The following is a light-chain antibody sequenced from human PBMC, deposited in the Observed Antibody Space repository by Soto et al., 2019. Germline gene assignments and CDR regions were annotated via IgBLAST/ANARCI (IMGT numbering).Light chain of an antibody. CDR3: QQYNSMSLT. J-gene: IGKJ4*01. V-gene: IGKV1-9*01. Sequence: SQLTQSPSSLSASVGDRVTITCRASQDISSYLAWYQQEPGKAPKLLIYAASTLQSGVPSRFSGSGSGTDFTLTISTLQPEDFATYFCQQYNSMSLTFGGGTKVE. CDR1: QDISSY. CDR2: AAS.